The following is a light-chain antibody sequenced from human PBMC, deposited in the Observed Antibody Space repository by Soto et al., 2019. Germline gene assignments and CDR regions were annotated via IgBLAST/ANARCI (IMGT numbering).Light chain of an antibody. CDR2: GAS. V-gene: IGKV3-15*01. Sequence: EIVMTQSPATLSVSPGERATLSCRASQSVSSNLAWYQQKPGQAPRLLIYGASTRATGIPARFSGSGSGTEFTLTISSLQSEDFAVYYCQQYNNWPFRTFGKGTKVDIK. CDR1: QSVSSN. J-gene: IGKJ1*01. CDR3: QQYNNWPFRT.